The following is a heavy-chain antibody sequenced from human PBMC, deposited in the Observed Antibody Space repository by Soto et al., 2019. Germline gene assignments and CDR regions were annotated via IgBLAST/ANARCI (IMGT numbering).Heavy chain of an antibody. CDR2: IYYSTST. Sequence: SGTLCLTCTVSGGSISSYYWNWIRQPPGKGLEWIWYIYYSTSTNYNPSLKRRDTMSVDPSKKQFSLKLRSVTAADTGVYYCSGVRCSGGRCPLGWFCPWGQGTLVTVSS. J-gene: IGHJ5*01. CDR1: GGSISSYY. CDR3: SGVRCSGGRCPLGWFCP. V-gene: IGHV4-59*01. D-gene: IGHD2-15*01.